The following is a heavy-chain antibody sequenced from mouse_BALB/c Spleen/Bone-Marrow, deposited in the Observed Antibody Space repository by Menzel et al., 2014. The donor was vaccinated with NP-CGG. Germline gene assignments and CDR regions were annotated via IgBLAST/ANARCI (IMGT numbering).Heavy chain of an antibody. Sequence: EVQLQQSGGGLVQPGGSLKLSCAASGFDFSRYWMSWVRQAPGKGLEWIGEINPDSSTINYTPSLKDKFIISRDNAKNTLYLQVSKVRSEDTALYYCARLYYYGLQDYWGQGTTLTVSS. J-gene: IGHJ2*01. D-gene: IGHD1-1*01. CDR2: INPDSSTI. CDR3: ARLYYYGLQDY. CDR1: GFDFSRYW. V-gene: IGHV4-1*02.